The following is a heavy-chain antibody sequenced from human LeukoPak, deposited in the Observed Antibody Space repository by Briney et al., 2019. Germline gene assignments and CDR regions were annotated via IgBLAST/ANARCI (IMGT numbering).Heavy chain of an antibody. CDR1: GYSISDGYF. V-gene: IGHV4-38-2*02. CDR2: IHLRGRT. J-gene: IGHJ5*02. Sequence: SETLSLTCDVSGYSISDGYFWGWIRQSPGRGLEWIGSIHLRGRTYYNPTLRSRVTISGDSPRNQISLKLTSVTAADTAVYYCAREAHGSGYLNWFAPWGPGTLVTVSS. CDR3: AREAHGSGYLNWFAP. D-gene: IGHD3-22*01.